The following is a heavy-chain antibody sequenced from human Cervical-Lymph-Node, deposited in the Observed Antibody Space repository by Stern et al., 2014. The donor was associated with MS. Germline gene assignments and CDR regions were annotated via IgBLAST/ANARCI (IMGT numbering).Heavy chain of an antibody. CDR2: IFHDFSTP. CDR3: ALSSETSDRWYSLGYDL. D-gene: IGHD6-13*01. CDR1: GGTFSKFP. J-gene: IGHJ5*02. V-gene: IGHV1-69*01. Sequence: VQLVESGAEVTKPGSSVKVSCKASGGTFSKFPSSWVRQAPGQGLEWVGGIFHDFSTPAYAQELRGRFTITTDVSTSTVYMELSSLRSDDTAVYYCALSSETSDRWYSLGYDLWGQGTLVTVSS.